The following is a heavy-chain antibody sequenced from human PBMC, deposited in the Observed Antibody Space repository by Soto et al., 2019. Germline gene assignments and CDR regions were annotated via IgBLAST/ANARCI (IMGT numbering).Heavy chain of an antibody. Sequence: ASVKVSCKASGYIFTAYSMHWVRQAPGQGLEWVGWFNPNSGDTIYAQKFQGRVTLTGDTSISTAYMELYSLASDDTAVYYCAREASAVISLDYWGQGTLVTVSS. V-gene: IGHV1-2*02. CDR3: AREASAVISLDY. D-gene: IGHD6-19*01. CDR2: FNPNSGDT. CDR1: GYIFTAYS. J-gene: IGHJ4*02.